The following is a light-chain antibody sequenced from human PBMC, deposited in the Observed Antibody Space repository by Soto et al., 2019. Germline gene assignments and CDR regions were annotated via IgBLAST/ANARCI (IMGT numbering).Light chain of an antibody. CDR1: QGITSW. CDR3: QQAASFPLI. CDR2: AAS. V-gene: IGKV1-12*01. J-gene: IGKJ4*01. Sequence: DIPMTQSPSSVSAFVGDRVTITCRASQGITSWLAWHQQKPGKAPELLVYAASSLQSGVPSRFSGSGSGTDFTLTISSLQPEDSATYYCQQAASFPLIFGGGTKVEIK.